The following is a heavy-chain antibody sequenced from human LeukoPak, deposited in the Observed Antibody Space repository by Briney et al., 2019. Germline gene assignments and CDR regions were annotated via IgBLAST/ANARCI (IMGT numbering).Heavy chain of an antibody. CDR2: IKQDGSEK. Sequence: GGSLRLSCAASGFMFSSYWMSWVRQAPGKGLEWVANIKQDGSEKYYVDSVKGRFTVSRDNARNSLYLQMNSLRAEDTAVYYRARVLRYCSGGNCYSGGLGYMDVWGKGTTVTISS. CDR1: GFMFSSYW. CDR3: ARVLRYCSGGNCYSGGLGYMDV. J-gene: IGHJ6*03. D-gene: IGHD2-15*01. V-gene: IGHV3-7*01.